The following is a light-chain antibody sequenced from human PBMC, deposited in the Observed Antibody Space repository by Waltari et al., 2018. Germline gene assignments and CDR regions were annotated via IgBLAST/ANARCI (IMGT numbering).Light chain of an antibody. Sequence: QSVLTQPASVSGSPGQSLTISCTGTSSDLGTYNYVPWYQQHPGRAPKLIIFDVNVRPSWVSNRFSGSKSGNTAFLTISGLQTEDEGHFYCCSYTTTGPVVFGGGTKLTVL. V-gene: IGLV2-14*03. CDR2: DVN. J-gene: IGLJ2*01. CDR1: SSDLGTYNY. CDR3: CSYTTTGPVV.